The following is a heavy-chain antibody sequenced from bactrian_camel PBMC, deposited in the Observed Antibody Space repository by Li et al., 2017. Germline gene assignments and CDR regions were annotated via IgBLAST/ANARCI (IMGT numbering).Heavy chain of an antibody. CDR2: TGPSNT. CDR1: GYRVKSGC. J-gene: IGHJ4*01. CDR3: AARRHGECYFWANNWSRATWYDH. D-gene: IGHD8*01. Sequence: HVQLVESGGGSVKPGGSLRLSCKASGYRVKSGCMGYFRQIAGKEREVVAATGPSNTWYADSVKGRFTLSKDGDKDTQYLQMNSLKPDDTAMYYCAARRHGECYFWANNWSRATWYDHWGQGTQVTVS. V-gene: IGHV3S1*01.